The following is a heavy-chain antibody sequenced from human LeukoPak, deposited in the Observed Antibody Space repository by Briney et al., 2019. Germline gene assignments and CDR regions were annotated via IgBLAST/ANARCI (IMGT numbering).Heavy chain of an antibody. CDR1: GGSFRGYY. Sequence: SETLSLTCAFYGGSFRGYYWSWFRQPPGKGLEWIGEINHSGSTNYNSSLKSRVTISVDTSKNQFSLKLSSVTAADTAVYYCATRPDIAATGPGWFDPWGQGTLVTVSS. V-gene: IGHV4-34*01. D-gene: IGHD6-13*01. CDR2: INHSGST. CDR3: ATRPDIAATGPGWFDP. J-gene: IGHJ5*02.